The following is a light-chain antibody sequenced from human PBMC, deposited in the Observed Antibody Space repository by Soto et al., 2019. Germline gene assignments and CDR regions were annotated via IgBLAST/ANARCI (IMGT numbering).Light chain of an antibody. J-gene: IGLJ2*01. V-gene: IGLV2-14*01. CDR1: SNDVGGYNY. Sequence: QSALTQPASVSGSPGQSITISCTGTSNDVGGYNYVSWYQQPPGKAPKLMIYDVSNRPSGVSNRFSGSKSGNTASLTISGLPADDEADYYCSSYTGSDLVVFGGGTKLTVL. CDR3: SSYTGSDLVV. CDR2: DVS.